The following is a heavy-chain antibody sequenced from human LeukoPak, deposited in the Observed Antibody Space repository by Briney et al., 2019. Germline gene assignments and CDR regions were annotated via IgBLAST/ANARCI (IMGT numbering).Heavy chain of an antibody. D-gene: IGHD3-22*01. CDR2: ISTYNGNT. V-gene: IGHV1-18*01. CDR1: GYTFTSYG. Sequence: ASVKVSCKASGYTFTSYGISWVRQAPGQGLEWMGWISTYNGNTNYAQKLQGRVTMTTDTSTSTAYMGLRSLRSDDTAVYYCARDPDYDSSGYQSLFDYWGQGTLVTVSS. J-gene: IGHJ4*02. CDR3: ARDPDYDSSGYQSLFDY.